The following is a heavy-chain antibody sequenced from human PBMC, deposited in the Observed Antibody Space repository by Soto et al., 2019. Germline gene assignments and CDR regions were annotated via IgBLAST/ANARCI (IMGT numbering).Heavy chain of an antibody. V-gene: IGHV4-34*01. CDR2: INHSRST. CDR1: GGSFSGYY. J-gene: IGHJ4*02. D-gene: IGHD3-22*01. Sequence: SETLSLTCAVYGGSFSGYYWSWIRQPPGKGLEWIGEINHSRSTNYNPSIKSRVNILVDTSKNQFSLKLSSVTAADTAVYYFARRRGNLYYDSSDGLYYIDYWGQGTLVTVSS. CDR3: ARRRGNLYYDSSDGLYYIDY.